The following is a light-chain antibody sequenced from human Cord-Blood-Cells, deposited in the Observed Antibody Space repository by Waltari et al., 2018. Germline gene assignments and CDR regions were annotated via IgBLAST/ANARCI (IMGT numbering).Light chain of an antibody. V-gene: IGKV1-5*01. Sequence: DIQMTQSPSTLSASVGDRVTITCRASQSISSWLAWYQQKPGQAPKLMIYDASSLESGVPSRFSGSGSWTEFTLTISSLQPDDFATYYCQQYNSYLTFGQGTKLEIK. CDR2: DAS. J-gene: IGKJ2*01. CDR3: QQYNSYLT. CDR1: QSISSW.